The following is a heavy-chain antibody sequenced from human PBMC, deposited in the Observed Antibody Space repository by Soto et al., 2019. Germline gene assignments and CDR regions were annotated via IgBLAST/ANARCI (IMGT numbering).Heavy chain of an antibody. D-gene: IGHD3-22*01. J-gene: IGHJ4*02. V-gene: IGHV3-43D*04. CDR2: INSDGTDS. CDR3: AKALYYYDSSPLDH. CDR1: GFDFEDFA. Sequence: GGSLRLSCAAAGFDFEDFAMHWVRQAPGKGLEWVSLINSDGTDSYYMDSVRGRFTISRDNGKNSLYLQMDRLRPEDTAFYFCAKALYYYDSSPLDHWGQGTLVTVSS.